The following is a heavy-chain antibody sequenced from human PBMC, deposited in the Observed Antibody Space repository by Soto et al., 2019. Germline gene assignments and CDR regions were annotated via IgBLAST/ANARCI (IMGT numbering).Heavy chain of an antibody. Sequence: ASVKVSCKASGYTFPSYYMHWVRQAPGQGLEWMGIINPSGGSTSYAQKFQGRVTMTRDTSTSTVYMELSSLRSEDTAVYYCARDGRDIVVVVAAIYYYYYGMDVWGQGTTVTVSS. CDR2: INPSGGST. CDR3: ARDGRDIVVVVAAIYYYYYGMDV. J-gene: IGHJ6*02. V-gene: IGHV1-46*01. D-gene: IGHD2-15*01. CDR1: GYTFPSYY.